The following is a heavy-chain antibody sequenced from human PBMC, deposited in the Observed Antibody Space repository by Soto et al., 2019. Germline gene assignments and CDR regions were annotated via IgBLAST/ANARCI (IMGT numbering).Heavy chain of an antibody. CDR2: INPSGSST. Sequence: GASVKVSCKASGYTFSNYDIHWVRQAPGEGLEWMGIINPSGSSTNSAQRFRGRVTMTTDTSTSTVYMELSSLKSEDTAMYYCARVGYYYDSSGHRDYIQYWGQGTLVTVSS. CDR3: ARVGYYYDSSGHRDYIQY. CDR1: GYTFSNYD. D-gene: IGHD3-22*01. J-gene: IGHJ1*01. V-gene: IGHV1-46*01.